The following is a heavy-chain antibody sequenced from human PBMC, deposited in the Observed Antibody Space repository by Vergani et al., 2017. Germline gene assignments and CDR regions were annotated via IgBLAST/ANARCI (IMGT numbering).Heavy chain of an antibody. D-gene: IGHD3-22*01. Sequence: EVQLVETGGGLIQPGGSLRLSCAASGFTFSSYAMSWVRQAPGKGLEWVSAISGSGGSTYYADSVKGRFTISRDNSKNTLYLQMNSLRAEDTAVYYCAKFGAYDSSGRAAFDIWGQGTMVTVSS. CDR2: ISGSGGST. J-gene: IGHJ3*02. CDR3: AKFGAYDSSGRAAFDI. CDR1: GFTFSSYA. V-gene: IGHV3-23*04.